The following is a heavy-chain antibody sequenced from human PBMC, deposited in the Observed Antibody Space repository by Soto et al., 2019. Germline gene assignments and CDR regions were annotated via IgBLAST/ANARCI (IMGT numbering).Heavy chain of an antibody. Sequence: DSVKGRFTISRDNSKNTLYLQMNSLRAEDTAVYYCARDHRYYYDSSGYYGDFDYWGQGTLVTVSS. V-gene: IGHV3-30*07. D-gene: IGHD3-22*01. CDR3: ARDHRYYYDSSGYYGDFDY. J-gene: IGHJ4*02.